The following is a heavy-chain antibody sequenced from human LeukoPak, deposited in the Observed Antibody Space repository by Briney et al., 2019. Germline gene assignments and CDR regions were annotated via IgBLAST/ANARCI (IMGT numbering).Heavy chain of an antibody. Sequence: NPSETLSLTCTVSGGSISSYYWSWIRQPPGKGLEWIGYIYYSGSTNYNPSLKSRVTISVDTSKNQFSLKLSSVTAADTAVYYCARVGVGSVVPYFDYWGQGTLVTVSS. CDR1: GGSISSYY. J-gene: IGHJ4*02. D-gene: IGHD2-2*01. CDR3: ARVGVGSVVPYFDY. V-gene: IGHV4-59*01. CDR2: IYYSGST.